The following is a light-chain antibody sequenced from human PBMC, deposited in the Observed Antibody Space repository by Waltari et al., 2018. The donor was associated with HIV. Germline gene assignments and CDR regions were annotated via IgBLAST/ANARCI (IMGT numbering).Light chain of an antibody. V-gene: IGLV1-44*01. CDR2: GEK. CDR1: STNIGSNT. J-gene: IGLJ2*01. Sequence: QSVLTQPPSASGTPGQRVTISCSGSSTNIGSNTVNWYQQLPGTAPKLLIYGEKVRPSGFPDLFSGSKSGTSASLAISGLQSEDEADYYCAAWDDSLKGPIFGGGTKVTVL. CDR3: AAWDDSLKGPI.